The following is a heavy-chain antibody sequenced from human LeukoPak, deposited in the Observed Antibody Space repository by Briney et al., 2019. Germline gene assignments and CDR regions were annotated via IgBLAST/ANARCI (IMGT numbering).Heavy chain of an antibody. CDR3: ARQGVCSSTSCYANRPKRSRYYYMDV. J-gene: IGHJ6*03. V-gene: IGHV4-39*01. Sequence: PSETLSLTCTVSGGSISSSSYYWGWIRQPPGKGLEWIGSIYYSGSTYYNPSLKSRVTISVDTSKNQFSLKLSSVTAADTAVYYCARQGVCSSTSCYANRPKRSRYYYMDVWGKGTTVTISS. CDR1: GGSISSSSYY. CDR2: IYYSGST. D-gene: IGHD2-2*01.